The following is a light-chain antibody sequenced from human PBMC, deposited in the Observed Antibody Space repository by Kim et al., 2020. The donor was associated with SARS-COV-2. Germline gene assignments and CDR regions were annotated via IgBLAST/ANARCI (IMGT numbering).Light chain of an antibody. CDR3: QQYKHWPLA. V-gene: IGKV3-15*01. Sequence: ETVMTQSPATLSVSPGERATLSCWASQSVSSSLAWYQQKPGQVPRLLIYGASTRATGIPAKFSGSGSGTEFTLTISSLQSEDFAVYYCQQYKHWPLAFGQGTKVELK. CDR2: GAS. J-gene: IGKJ1*01. CDR1: QSVSSS.